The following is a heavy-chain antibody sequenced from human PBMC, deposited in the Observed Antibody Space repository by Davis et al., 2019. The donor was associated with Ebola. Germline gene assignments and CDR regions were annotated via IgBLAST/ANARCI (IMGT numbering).Heavy chain of an antibody. CDR3: ARGSGWYLHYYFDL. CDR1: GFTFTTYS. D-gene: IGHD6-19*01. CDR2: ISSDSDYI. V-gene: IGHV3-21*06. J-gene: IGHJ2*01. Sequence: GESLKISCVASGFTFTTYSMSWVRQAPGKALEWVSSISSDSDYIYYADSAKGRFTISRDNGRNSLFLEMDSLRAEDTAVYYCARGSGWYLHYYFDLWGRGTLVTVSS.